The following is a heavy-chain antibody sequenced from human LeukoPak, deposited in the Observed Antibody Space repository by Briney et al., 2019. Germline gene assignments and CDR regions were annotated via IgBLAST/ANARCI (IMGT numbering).Heavy chain of an antibody. D-gene: IGHD2-15*01. Sequence: SETLSLTCAVSGYSISSGYYRGWIRQPPGKGLEWIGSIYHSGSTYYNPSLKSRVTISVDTSKNQFSLKLSSVTAADTAVYYCARAGWKNCSGGSCPGALNWFDPWGQGTLVTVSS. CDR3: ARAGWKNCSGGSCPGALNWFDP. CDR2: IYHSGST. J-gene: IGHJ5*02. V-gene: IGHV4-38-2*01. CDR1: GYSISSGYY.